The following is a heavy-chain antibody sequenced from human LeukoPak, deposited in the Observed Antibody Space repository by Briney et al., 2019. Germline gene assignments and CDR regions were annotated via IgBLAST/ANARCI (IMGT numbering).Heavy chain of an antibody. V-gene: IGHV3-48*01. J-gene: IGHJ4*02. Sequence: PGGSLRLSCAASGFTFSNYWMHWVRHAPGKGLEWVSYISSSSSAIYYADSVEGRFTISRDNAKNSLYLQMNSLRAEDTAVYYCARGVYGDPFDYWGQGTLVTVAS. CDR3: ARGVYGDPFDY. D-gene: IGHD4-17*01. CDR1: GFTFSNYW. CDR2: ISSSSSAI.